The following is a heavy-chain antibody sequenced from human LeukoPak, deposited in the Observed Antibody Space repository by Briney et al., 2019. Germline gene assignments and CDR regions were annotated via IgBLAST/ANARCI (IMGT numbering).Heavy chain of an antibody. CDR2: ISYDGSNK. V-gene: IGHV3-30-3*01. CDR1: GFTFSNYA. CDR3: ARQYSSGWYVSDYYYGMDV. D-gene: IGHD6-19*01. Sequence: GGSLRLSCAASGFTFSNYAMHWVRQAPGKGLEWVAVISYDGSNKYYADSVKGRFTISRGNSKNTLYLQMNSLRAEDTAVYYCARQYSSGWYVSDYYYGMDVWGQGTTVTVSS. J-gene: IGHJ6*02.